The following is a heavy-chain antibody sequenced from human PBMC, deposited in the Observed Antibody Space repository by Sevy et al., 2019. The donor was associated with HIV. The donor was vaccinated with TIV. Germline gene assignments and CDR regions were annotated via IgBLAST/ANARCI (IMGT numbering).Heavy chain of an antibody. CDR1: GGSISSYY. D-gene: IGHD3-3*01. CDR3: ARDLGARDYDFWSGYQQTNYYYYGMDV. Sequence: SETLSLTCTVSGGSISSYYWSWIRQPAGKGLEWIGRIYTSGSTNYNPSLKSRVTMSVDTSKNQFSLKLSSVTAADTAVYYCARDLGARDYDFWSGYQQTNYYYYGMDVWGQGTTVTVSS. V-gene: IGHV4-4*07. CDR2: IYTSGST. J-gene: IGHJ6*02.